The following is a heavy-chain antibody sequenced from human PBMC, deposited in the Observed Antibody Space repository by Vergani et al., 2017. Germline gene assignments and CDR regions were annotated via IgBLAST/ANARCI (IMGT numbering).Heavy chain of an antibody. Sequence: VQLVESGGGVVQPGRSLRLSCVASGFTFSHYSMNWVRQAPGKGLEWVSSISGNNDDVYYADSVKGRFTISRDNAKNSLYLDMSSLRAEDTAVYYCARGSRAEGGSGPDKWGKGTTVTVSS. CDR2: ISGNNDDV. D-gene: IGHD6-13*01. CDR3: ARGSRAEGGSGPDK. CDR1: GFTFSHYS. V-gene: IGHV3-21*01. J-gene: IGHJ6*04.